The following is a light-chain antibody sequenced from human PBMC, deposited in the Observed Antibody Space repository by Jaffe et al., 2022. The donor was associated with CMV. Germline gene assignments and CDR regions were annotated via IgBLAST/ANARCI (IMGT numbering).Light chain of an antibody. Sequence: DIQMTQSPSTLSASVGDRVTITCRASENINRWLAWYQLKPGKAPNLLIYQASSLESGVPSRFSGSGSGTEFTLTVSSLQPDDFATYYCQQYNSDPATFGQGTKVEIK. CDR2: QAS. V-gene: IGKV1-5*03. CDR3: QQYNSDPAT. J-gene: IGKJ2*01. CDR1: ENINRW.